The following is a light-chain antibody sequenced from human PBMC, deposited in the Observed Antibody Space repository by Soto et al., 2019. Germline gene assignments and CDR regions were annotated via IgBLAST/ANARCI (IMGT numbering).Light chain of an antibody. J-gene: IGKJ1*01. CDR2: AAS. V-gene: IGKV1-39*01. Sequence: DIQMTQSPSSLSASVGDRVTITCRASQSISSYLNWYQQKPGKAPKLLIYAASSLQSGVSSGFSGSGSGTDFTLTISSLQPEDFATYYCQQSYSTPWTFGQGTKVDI. CDR3: QQSYSTPWT. CDR1: QSISSY.